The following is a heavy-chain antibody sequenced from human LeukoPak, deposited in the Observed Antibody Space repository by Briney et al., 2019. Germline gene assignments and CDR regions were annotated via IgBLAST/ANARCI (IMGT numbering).Heavy chain of an antibody. V-gene: IGHV3-53*01. CDR3: ARGIAAAGTALYN. CDR2: IYSDGTT. CDR1: GFTVSSNY. Sequence: GGSLGLSCAVSGFTVSSNYMSWVRQAPGKGLQWVSVIYSDGTTFYADSVKGRFTISRDNSKNTLYLQINSLRDEDTAVYYCARGIAAAGTALYNWGQGTLLTVSS. D-gene: IGHD6-13*01. J-gene: IGHJ4*02.